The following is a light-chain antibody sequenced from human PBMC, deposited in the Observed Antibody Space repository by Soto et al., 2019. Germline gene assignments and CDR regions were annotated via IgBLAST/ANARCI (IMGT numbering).Light chain of an antibody. CDR2: EVN. J-gene: IGLJ1*01. Sequence: QSVLTQPPSLSGSPGQSITISCTGTSSDIGAYDYVSWFQQHPGQAPKLIISEVNNRPSGVPNRFSGSKSGNTAYLTISGLQVEDEAEYFCYSYTPTFTYVCGTGTKVTVL. CDR3: YSYTPTFTYV. CDR1: SSDIGAYDY. V-gene: IGLV2-14*01.